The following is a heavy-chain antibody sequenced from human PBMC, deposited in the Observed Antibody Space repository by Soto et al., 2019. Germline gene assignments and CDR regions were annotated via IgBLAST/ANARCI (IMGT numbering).Heavy chain of an antibody. CDR3: GTRGAVAPRGY. CDR1: GGSFSDFY. Sequence: QVQLQQWGAGLLKPSETLSLTCAVSGGSFSDFYWTWIRQLPGKGLEWIGEINHIGYTNYNPSLEMRVAISAAPSTHQFSVNLRSVTAADTAVYYCGTRGAVAPRGYGGQGTLVTVSS. J-gene: IGHJ4*02. V-gene: IGHV4-34*02. CDR2: INHIGYT. D-gene: IGHD2-15*01.